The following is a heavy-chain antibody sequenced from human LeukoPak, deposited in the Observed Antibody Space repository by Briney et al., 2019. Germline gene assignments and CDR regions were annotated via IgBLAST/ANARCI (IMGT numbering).Heavy chain of an antibody. CDR2: VKQDETEK. J-gene: IGHJ4*02. CDR3: ARDSSDYGYEVWK. V-gene: IGHV3-7*01. Sequence: GGSLRLSCAASGFTFSRFWMSWDRQAQGQGLEWVANVKQDETEKFYMDSVKGRFTIYRDNAKNSVYLQMTSLRVEETAVYYCARDSSDYGYEVWKWGQGTLVTVSS. CDR1: GFTFSRFW. D-gene: IGHD5-18*01.